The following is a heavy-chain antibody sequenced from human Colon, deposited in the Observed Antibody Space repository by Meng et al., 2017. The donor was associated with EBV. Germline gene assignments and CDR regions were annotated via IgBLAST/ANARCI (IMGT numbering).Heavy chain of an antibody. CDR1: GDSVSSTGAA. Sequence: VQRQQSAPGLVKPSQPLSPTCALSGDSVSSTGAAWNCIRQSPSRGLEWLGRTYYRSKWHNDYAVYVKGRIAINPDTSKNQFFLQLNSVTPEDTAVYYCERDYGTSRPFEYWGQGILVTVSS. CDR2: TYYRSKWHN. CDR3: ERDYGTSRPFEY. D-gene: IGHD1/OR15-1a*01. J-gene: IGHJ4*02. V-gene: IGHV6-1*01.